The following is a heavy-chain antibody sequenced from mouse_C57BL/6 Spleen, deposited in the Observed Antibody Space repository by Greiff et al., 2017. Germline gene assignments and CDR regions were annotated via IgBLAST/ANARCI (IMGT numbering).Heavy chain of an antibody. CDR1: GFTFTDYY. J-gene: IGHJ4*01. CDR3: ARGGYDYDGAMDY. V-gene: IGHV7-3*01. D-gene: IGHD2-4*01. CDR2: IRNKANGYTT. Sequence: EVKLVESGGGLVQPGGSLSLSCAASGFTFTDYYMSWVRQPPGKALEWLGFIRNKANGYTTEYSASVKGRFTISRDNSQSILYLQMNALRAEDSATYYCARGGYDYDGAMDYWGQGTSVTVSS.